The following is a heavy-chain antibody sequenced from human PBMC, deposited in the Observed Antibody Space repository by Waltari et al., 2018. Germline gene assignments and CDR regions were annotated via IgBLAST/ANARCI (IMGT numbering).Heavy chain of an antibody. Sequence: QVQLVQSGAEVKKPGASVKVSCKASGYSFNDSYIYWVRQAPGQGLYWMGRINTNTGDTAYAQRFQGSVTMTRDTSISTAYMELSSLTSDDTAVYYCATTGDLYYENSRYGLLGYWGQGTRVTVSS. D-gene: IGHD3-22*01. V-gene: IGHV1-2*06. J-gene: IGHJ4*02. CDR2: INTNTGDT. CDR3: ATTGDLYYENSRYGLLGY. CDR1: GYSFNDSY.